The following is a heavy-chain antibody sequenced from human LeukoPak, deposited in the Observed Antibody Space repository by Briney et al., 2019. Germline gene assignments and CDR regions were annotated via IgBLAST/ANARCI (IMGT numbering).Heavy chain of an antibody. J-gene: IGHJ5*02. V-gene: IGHV4-61*01. D-gene: IGHD1-26*01. CDR3: ARDKNSGTYCDH. CDR1: GGSVCSGSYY. Sequence: SETLSLTCTVSGGSVCSGSYYWSWIRQSPGKGLEWIGYIYYSGSTNYNPALKSRVTISVDTSKNQFSLKLSSVTAADTAVYYCARDKNSGTYCDHWGQGTLVTVSS. CDR2: IYYSGST.